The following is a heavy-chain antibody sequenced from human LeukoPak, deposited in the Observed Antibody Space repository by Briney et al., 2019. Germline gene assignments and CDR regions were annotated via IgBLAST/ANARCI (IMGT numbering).Heavy chain of an antibody. Sequence: PGGSLRLFCAASGFTVSNYAMSWVRQAPGKGLEWVSAIGGSGGTTYYADSVKGRFTISRDNSKNTLYLQMNSLRVEDTAAYYCVKQGLGRLNWYFDLWGRGTLVTVSS. D-gene: IGHD7-27*01. CDR2: IGGSGGTT. V-gene: IGHV3-23*01. J-gene: IGHJ2*01. CDR3: VKQGLGRLNWYFDL. CDR1: GFTVSNYA.